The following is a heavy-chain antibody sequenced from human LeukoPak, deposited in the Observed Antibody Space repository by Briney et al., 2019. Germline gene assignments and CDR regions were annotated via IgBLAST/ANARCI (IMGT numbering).Heavy chain of an antibody. Sequence: PGGSLRLSCVVSGFTFTSYGVHWVRQAPGKGLEWVAVIAYDGNSKIYADSVKGRFTISRDNSKNTVYLQMNSLRAEDTALYYCARAAAETGAFRDNWFDPWGQGTLVTVSS. D-gene: IGHD6-19*01. V-gene: IGHV3-30*19. CDR3: ARAAAETGAFRDNWFDP. CDR1: GFTFTSYG. J-gene: IGHJ5*02. CDR2: IAYDGNSK.